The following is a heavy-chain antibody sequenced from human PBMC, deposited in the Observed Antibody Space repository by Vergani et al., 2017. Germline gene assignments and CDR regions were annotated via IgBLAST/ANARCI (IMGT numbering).Heavy chain of an antibody. CDR2: MWYDGSNK. J-gene: IGHJ4*02. V-gene: IGHV3-33*01. Sequence: QVQLVESGGGVVQPGRSLRLSCAASGFTFSSYGMHWVRQAPGTGLEWVAVMWYDGSNKYYADSVKGRFTISRDNSKNTLYLQMHSLRAEDTAVYYCARDRGGFGEPRGSVPRYWGQGTLVTVSS. CDR3: ARDRGGFGEPRGSVPRY. CDR1: GFTFSSYG. D-gene: IGHD3-10*01.